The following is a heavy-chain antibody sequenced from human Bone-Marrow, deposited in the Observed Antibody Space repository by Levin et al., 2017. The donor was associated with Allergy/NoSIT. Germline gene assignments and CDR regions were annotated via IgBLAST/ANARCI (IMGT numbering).Heavy chain of an antibody. V-gene: IGHV3-30*18. J-gene: IGHJ4*02. CDR3: AKARWVRSADPPEY. D-gene: IGHD5-12*01. CDR1: EFTFSSYG. Sequence: LSLTCAASEFTFSSYGMHWVRQAPGKGLEWVAYISYDGNNKNYADSVKGRFTISRDNSKNTLYLQMSSLRTEDTAVFYCAKARWVRSADPPEYWGQGTPVTVSS. CDR2: ISYDGNNK.